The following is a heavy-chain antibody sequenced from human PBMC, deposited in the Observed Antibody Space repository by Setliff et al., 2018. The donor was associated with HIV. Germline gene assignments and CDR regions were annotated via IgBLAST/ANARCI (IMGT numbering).Heavy chain of an antibody. CDR1: GGSIISGDSY. J-gene: IGHJ3*02. D-gene: IGHD3-10*01. Sequence: SETLSLTCTVSGGSIISGDSYWTWIRQHPDKGLEWVGYIYYSGNSYYNPSLKSRLDISVDTSKNQFSLKLSSVTAADSAVYYCAKLSRLTSLRNAFDIWGQGAVVTVSS. CDR3: AKLSRLTSLRNAFDI. V-gene: IGHV4-31*02. CDR2: IYYSGNS.